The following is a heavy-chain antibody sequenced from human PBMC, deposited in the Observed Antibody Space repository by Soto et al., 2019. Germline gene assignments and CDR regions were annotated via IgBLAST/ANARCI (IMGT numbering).Heavy chain of an antibody. CDR1: GYTSTNYG. V-gene: IGHV1-3*01. D-gene: IGHD3-16*01. CDR3: ARGLVGFGPLYMDV. Sequence: ASVKVSCKASGYTSTNYGMHWVRQAPGQRLEWMGWINAGSGNTKYSQKFQGRITITRDTSASTVYMELSSLRSEDTAVYYCARGLVGFGPLYMDVWGKGTTVTVSS. CDR2: INAGSGNT. J-gene: IGHJ6*03.